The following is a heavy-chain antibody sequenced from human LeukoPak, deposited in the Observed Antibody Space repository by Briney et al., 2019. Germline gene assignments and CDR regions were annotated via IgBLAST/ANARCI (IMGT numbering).Heavy chain of an antibody. CDR1: GYSISSGYY. CDR3: AATYTVTNFRVGRTLFDY. J-gene: IGHJ4*02. Sequence: SETLSLTCAVSGYSISSGYYCGWIRQPPGKGLEWIGSIYHSGSTYYNPSLKSRVTISVDTSKNQFSLKLSSVTAADTAVYYCAATYTVTNFRVGRTLFDYWGQGTLVTVSS. D-gene: IGHD4-17*01. V-gene: IGHV4-38-2*01. CDR2: IYHSGST.